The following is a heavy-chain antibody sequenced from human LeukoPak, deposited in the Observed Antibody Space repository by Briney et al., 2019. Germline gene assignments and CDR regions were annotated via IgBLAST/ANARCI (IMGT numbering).Heavy chain of an antibody. CDR1: GYTFTSYD. CDR2: MNPNSGNT. J-gene: IGHJ4*02. D-gene: IGHD6-19*01. Sequence: GASVKVSCRASGYTFTSYDINWVRQATGQGLEWMGWMNPNSGNTGYAQKFQGRVTMTRNTSINTAYMELTSLTSEDTAMYFCARKGSKISGWSPFDYWGQGTLLTVSS. CDR3: ARKGSKISGWSPFDY. V-gene: IGHV1-8*01.